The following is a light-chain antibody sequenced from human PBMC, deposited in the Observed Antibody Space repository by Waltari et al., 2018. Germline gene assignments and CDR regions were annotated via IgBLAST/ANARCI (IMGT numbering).Light chain of an antibody. CDR1: ETVPSH. V-gene: IGKV3D-15*01. J-gene: IGKJ1*01. Sequence: EIVMTQSPAVLSVSPGQRATLSCRASETVPSHLAWYQQKPGQAPRLLIYEVSTRAAGIPARFSGSGSETEFTLTVTSLQSEDCAVYYCQQYYEWQTFGPGTKVEIK. CDR2: EVS. CDR3: QQYYEWQT.